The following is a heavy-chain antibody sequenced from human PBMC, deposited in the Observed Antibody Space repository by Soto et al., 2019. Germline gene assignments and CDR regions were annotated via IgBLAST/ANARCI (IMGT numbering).Heavy chain of an antibody. D-gene: IGHD2-2*01. CDR1: GYSFTSYW. CDR2: IDPSDSYT. J-gene: IGHJ6*02. Sequence: DSLKISCKGSGYSFTSYWISWVRQMPGKGLEWMGRIDPSDSYTNYSPSFQSHVTISADKSISTAYLQWSRLKASDTAMYYCARGRVVPAASTPYGMDVWGQGTTVTVSS. V-gene: IGHV5-10-1*01. CDR3: ARGRVVPAASTPYGMDV.